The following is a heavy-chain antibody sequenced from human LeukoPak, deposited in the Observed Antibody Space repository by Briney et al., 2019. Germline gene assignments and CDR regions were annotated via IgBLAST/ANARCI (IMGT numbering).Heavy chain of an antibody. CDR1: GYSFTTFA. CDR2: INTNTGNP. Sequence: ASVKVSCKASGYSFTTFAMNWVRQAPGQGLEWMGWINTNTGNPTYAQGFTGRFVFSLDTSVSTAYLQISSLKAEDTAVYYCARGGGGSGSYYPYWGQGTLVTVSS. D-gene: IGHD3-10*01. J-gene: IGHJ4*02. V-gene: IGHV7-4-1*02. CDR3: ARGGGGSGSYYPY.